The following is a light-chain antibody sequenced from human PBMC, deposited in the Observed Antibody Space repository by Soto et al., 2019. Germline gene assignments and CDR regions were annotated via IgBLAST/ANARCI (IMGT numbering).Light chain of an antibody. V-gene: IGKV1-12*01. CDR1: QGIDNW. Sequence: DIQMTQSPSSVSASVGDSVTITCRASQGIDNWLAWYQQKPGMAPKLLISAASNLQSGVPTRFSGSASGTDFTLTINSLQPEDFATYFCQQAIHFPLAFGGGTKVEI. CDR3: QQAIHFPLA. J-gene: IGKJ4*01. CDR2: AAS.